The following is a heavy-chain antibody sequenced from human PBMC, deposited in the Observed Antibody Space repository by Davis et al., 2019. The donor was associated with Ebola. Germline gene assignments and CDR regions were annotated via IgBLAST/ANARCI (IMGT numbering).Heavy chain of an antibody. CDR1: VYTFTSYA. J-gene: IGHJ6*04. CDR2: INTNTGRP. Sequence: ASVKVSCKASVYTFTSYAMNWVRQAPGQGLEWMGWINTNTGRPTFAPAFTGRFIFSLDTSVSTAFLQIINLEAEDNAVYYCAREMLGDYVLMDVWGRGTAVTVSS. CDR3: AREMLGDYVLMDV. D-gene: IGHD4-17*01. V-gene: IGHV7-4-1*02.